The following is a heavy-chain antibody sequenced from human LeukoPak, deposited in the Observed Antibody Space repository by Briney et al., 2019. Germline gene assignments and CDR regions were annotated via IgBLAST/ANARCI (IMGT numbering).Heavy chain of an antibody. D-gene: IGHD2-8*01. CDR2: ISGSGDTT. CDR3: AKDFGDCSNGVCYGKPFDY. V-gene: IGHV3-23*01. Sequence: GGSLRLSCAASGFTFSRYAMSWARQAPGKGLEWVSGISGSGDTTYYADPVKGRFTISRDNSKNTLYLQTNSLRAEDTAVYYCAKDFGDCSNGVCYGKPFDYWGQGTLVTASS. J-gene: IGHJ4*02. CDR1: GFTFSRYA.